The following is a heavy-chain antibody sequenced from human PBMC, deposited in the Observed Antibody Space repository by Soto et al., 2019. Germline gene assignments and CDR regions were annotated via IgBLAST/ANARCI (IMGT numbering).Heavy chain of an antibody. CDR3: ARDYYYGSASYGFEI. D-gene: IGHD3-10*01. CDR2: INPNSGGA. J-gene: IGHJ3*02. CDR1: GYPFTGYY. V-gene: IGHV1-2*04. Sequence: QVHLVQSGAEVKKPGASVKVSCKASGYPFTGYYIHWVRQAPGQGLAWMGWINPNSGGANIAQKFQGWVTMTMDASISTTYMELSRLRSNDTAVYYCARDYYYGSASYGFEIWGQGTMVTVAS.